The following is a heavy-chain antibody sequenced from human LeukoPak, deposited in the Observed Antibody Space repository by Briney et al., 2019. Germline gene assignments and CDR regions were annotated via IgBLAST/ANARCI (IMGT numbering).Heavy chain of an antibody. V-gene: IGHV4-4*02. Sequence: SGTLSLTCTVSGDSINSLDLWSWVRQPPGKGLEWIGEMYLSGTTHSNPSLKSRVTISVDTSKNQFSLNLSSVTAADTAVYYCARHGSMVRGLDNWFDPWGQGTLVTVSS. J-gene: IGHJ5*02. CDR3: ARHGSMVRGLDNWFDP. CDR2: MYLSGTT. D-gene: IGHD3-10*01. CDR1: GDSINSLDL.